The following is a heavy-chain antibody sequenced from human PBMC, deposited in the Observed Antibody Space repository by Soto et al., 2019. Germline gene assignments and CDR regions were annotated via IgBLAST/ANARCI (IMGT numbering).Heavy chain of an antibody. CDR1: GGSISSGGYS. CDR2: IYHSGST. V-gene: IGHV4-30-2*01. Sequence: QLQLQESGSGLVKPSQTLSLTCAVSGGSISSGGYSWSWIRQPPGKGLEWIGYIYHSGSTYYNPSLKNRVTISVDRSKNQFSLKLSSVTAADTAVYYCARGQGYCSSTSCYDGGYGMDVWGQGTTVTVSS. J-gene: IGHJ6*02. D-gene: IGHD2-2*01. CDR3: ARGQGYCSSTSCYDGGYGMDV.